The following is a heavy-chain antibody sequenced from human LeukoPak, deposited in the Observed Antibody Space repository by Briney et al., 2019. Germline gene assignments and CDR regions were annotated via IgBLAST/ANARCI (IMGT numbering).Heavy chain of an antibody. CDR2: IYYSGST. CDR1: GGSISSGSYY. J-gene: IGHJ5*02. CDR3: ARGRQDIVVVPAAFGFDP. V-gene: IGHV4-61*10. D-gene: IGHD2-2*01. Sequence: SQTLSLTCTVSGGSISSGSYYWSWIRQPAGKGLEWIGYIYYSGSTNYNPSLKSRVTISVDTPKNQFSLKLSSVTAADTAVYYCARGRQDIVVVPAAFGFDPWGQGTLVTVSS.